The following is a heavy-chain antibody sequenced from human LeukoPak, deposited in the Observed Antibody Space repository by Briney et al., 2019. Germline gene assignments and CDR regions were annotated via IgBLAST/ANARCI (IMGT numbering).Heavy chain of an antibody. CDR3: ARGPGWMATYPYYFDY. Sequence: SETLSLTCAVYGGSFTYYYWGWLRQPPGKGLEWIGSIYYSGSTYYNPSLKSRVTISVDTSKNQFSLKLSSVTAADTAVYYCARGPGWMATYPYYFDYWGQGTLVTVSS. V-gene: IGHV4-34*01. CDR2: IYYSGST. J-gene: IGHJ4*02. CDR1: GGSFTYYY. D-gene: IGHD5-24*01.